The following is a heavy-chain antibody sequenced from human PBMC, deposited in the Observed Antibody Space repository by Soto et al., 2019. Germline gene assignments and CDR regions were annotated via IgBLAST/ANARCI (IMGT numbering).Heavy chain of an antibody. CDR3: ARGWGSCSSTSRYGGINWFDP. D-gene: IGHD2-2*01. V-gene: IGHV4-34*01. Sequence: QVQLQQWGAGLLKPSETLSLTCAVYGGSFSGYYWSWIRQPPGEVLERLGEINHSGSTNYNPSLKSQFTISEDTSKNQFSLKLSSVTAADTAVYYYARGWGSCSSTSRYGGINWFDPWGQGTLVTVSS. J-gene: IGHJ5*02. CDR2: INHSGST. CDR1: GGSFSGYY.